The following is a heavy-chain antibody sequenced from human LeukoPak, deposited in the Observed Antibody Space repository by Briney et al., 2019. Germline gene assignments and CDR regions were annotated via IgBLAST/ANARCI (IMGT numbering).Heavy chain of an antibody. Sequence: SETLSLTCTVSGGSISSYYWSWIRQPPGKGVEWIGYIYYSGSTNYNPSLKSRVTISVDTSKNQFSLKLSSVTAADTAVYYCARELRYCSGGSCYSHAFDIWGQGTMVTVSS. V-gene: IGHV4-59*01. D-gene: IGHD2-15*01. CDR1: GGSISSYY. CDR3: ARELRYCSGGSCYSHAFDI. J-gene: IGHJ3*02. CDR2: IYYSGST.